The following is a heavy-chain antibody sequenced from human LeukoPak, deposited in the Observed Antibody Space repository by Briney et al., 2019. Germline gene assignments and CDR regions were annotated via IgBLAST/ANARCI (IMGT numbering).Heavy chain of an antibody. V-gene: IGHV3-15*01. CDR1: GFTFSNAW. Sequence: GGSLRLSCAASGFTFSNAWMSWVRHAPGKGLEWVGRIKSKTDGGTSDYAAPVIGRFTISRDDSKNTLYLQINSLKTEDTAVYNCTTDYAYPYYYYYMDVWGKGTTVTVSS. J-gene: IGHJ6*03. D-gene: IGHD3-16*01. CDR3: TTDYAYPYYYYYMDV. CDR2: IKSKTDGGTS.